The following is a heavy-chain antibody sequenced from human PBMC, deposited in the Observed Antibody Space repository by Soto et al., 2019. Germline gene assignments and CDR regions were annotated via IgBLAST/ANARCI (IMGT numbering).Heavy chain of an antibody. J-gene: IGHJ6*02. D-gene: IGHD4-4*01. CDR2: IYYGGST. CDR3: ARDALYSNYGRYYYYYYGMDV. CDR1: GGSISSGDYY. V-gene: IGHV4-30-4*01. Sequence: QVQLQESGPGLVKPSQTLSLTCTVSGGSISSGDYYWSWIRQPPGKGLEWIGYIYYGGSTYYNPSLKSRVTISVDTSKNQFSLKLSSVTAEDTAVYYCARDALYSNYGRYYYYYYGMDVWGQGTTVTVSS.